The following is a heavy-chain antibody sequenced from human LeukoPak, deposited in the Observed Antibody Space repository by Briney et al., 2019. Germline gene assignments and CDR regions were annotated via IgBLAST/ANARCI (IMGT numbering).Heavy chain of an antibody. V-gene: IGHV4-34*01. J-gene: IGHJ4*02. CDR2: INHSGST. Sequence: SETLSLTCAVYGGSFSGYYWSWVRQPPGKGLEWIGEINHSGSTNYNPSLKSRVTISVDTSKNQFSLKLSSVTAADTAVYYCARVRPYSGYSDWGQGTLVTVSS. D-gene: IGHD5-12*01. CDR3: ARVRPYSGYSD. CDR1: GGSFSGYY.